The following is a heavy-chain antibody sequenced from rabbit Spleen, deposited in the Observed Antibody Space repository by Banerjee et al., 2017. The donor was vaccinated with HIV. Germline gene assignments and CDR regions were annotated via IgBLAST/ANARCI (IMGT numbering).Heavy chain of an antibody. J-gene: IGHJ6*01. Sequence: QEQLVESGGGLVQPGGSLKLSCTASGFSFSNKAVMCWVRQAPGKGLEWIACINVVTGKAVYASWAKGRYTLSKTSSTTVTLEMTSLTAADTATFFCARGDGGSHYYGLWGPGTLVTVS. D-gene: IGHD8-1*01. V-gene: IGHV1S45*01. CDR2: INVVTGKA. CDR3: ARGDGGSHYYGL. CDR1: GFSFSNKAV.